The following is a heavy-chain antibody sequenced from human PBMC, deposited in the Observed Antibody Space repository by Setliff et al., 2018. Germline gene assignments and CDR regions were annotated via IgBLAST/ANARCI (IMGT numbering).Heavy chain of an antibody. V-gene: IGHV4-59*01. D-gene: IGHD4-17*01. CDR2: IFYSGSS. J-gene: IGHJ4*02. CDR3: ARLPRTVTHFDY. Sequence: SETLSLTCTVSGDSIRNYYWSWIRQPPGKGLEWIGYIFYSGSSNYNPSLQSRVSISVDTSKNQLSLKLDSLTAADTAVYFCARLPRTVTHFDYWGQGALVTVSS. CDR1: GDSIRNYY.